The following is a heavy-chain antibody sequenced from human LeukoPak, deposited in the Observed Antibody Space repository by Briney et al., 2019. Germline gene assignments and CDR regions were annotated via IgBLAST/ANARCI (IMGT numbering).Heavy chain of an antibody. CDR1: GYTLTELS. CDR3: ATVNYYDSSGPLDY. D-gene: IGHD3-22*01. V-gene: IGHV1-24*01. CDR2: FDPEDGET. J-gene: IGHJ4*02. Sequence: EASVKVSCKVSGYTLTELSMHWVRQAPGKGLEWMGGFDPEDGETIYAQKFQGRVTMTEDTSTDTAYMDLSSLRSEDTAVYYCATVNYYDSSGPLDYWGQGTLVTVSS.